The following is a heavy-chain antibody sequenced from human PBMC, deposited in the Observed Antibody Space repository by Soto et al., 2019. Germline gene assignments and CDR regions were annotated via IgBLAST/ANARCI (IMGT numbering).Heavy chain of an antibody. CDR1: GYTFTSYG. V-gene: IGHV1-18*01. CDR3: ARDPLPYSSSWYYNWFDP. J-gene: IGHJ5*02. D-gene: IGHD6-13*01. Sequence: QVQLVQSGAEVKKPGASVKVSCKASGYTFTSYGISWVRQAPGHGLEWMGWISAYNGNTNYAQKLQGRVTMTTATSTSTAYMELRSLRSDDTAVYYCARDPLPYSSSWYYNWFDPWGQGTLVTVSA. CDR2: ISAYNGNT.